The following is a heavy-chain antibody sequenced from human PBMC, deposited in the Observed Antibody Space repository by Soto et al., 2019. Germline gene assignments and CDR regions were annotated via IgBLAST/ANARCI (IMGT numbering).Heavy chain of an antibody. J-gene: IGHJ4*02. Sequence: GGSLRLSCAASGSTFDDYAMHWVRQAPGKGLEWVSGISWNSGSIGYADSVKGRFTISRDNAKNSLYLQMNSLRAEDTALYYCAKDGRSLAFDYWGQGTLVTVS. CDR3: AKDGRSLAFDY. CDR2: ISWNSGSI. D-gene: IGHD3-3*01. CDR1: GSTFDDYA. V-gene: IGHV3-9*01.